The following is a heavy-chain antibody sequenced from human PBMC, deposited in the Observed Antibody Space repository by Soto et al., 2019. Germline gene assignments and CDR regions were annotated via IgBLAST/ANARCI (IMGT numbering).Heavy chain of an antibody. V-gene: IGHV1-69*01. CDR2: IIPIFGTA. CDR1: GGTFSSYA. J-gene: IGHJ6*02. D-gene: IGHD3-10*01. Sequence: QVQLVQSGAEVKKPGSSVKVSCKASGGTFSSYAISWVRQAPGQGLEWMGGIIPIFGTANYAQKFQGRVTITADESTSTAYMELSSLRSEDTAGYYCARGWGYYGSGSYYDPYYYYGMDVWGQGTTVTVSS. CDR3: ARGWGYYGSGSYYDPYYYYGMDV.